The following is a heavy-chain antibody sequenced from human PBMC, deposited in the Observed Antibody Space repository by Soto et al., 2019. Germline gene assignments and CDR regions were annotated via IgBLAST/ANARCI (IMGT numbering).Heavy chain of an antibody. V-gene: IGHV3-30-3*01. Sequence: QVQLVESGGGVVQPGRSLRLSCAASGFTFSIYAMHWVRQTPGTGLECVAIMSYDGSNKYYADSVKGRFTISRNNSKNTLYLQMNSPRAEDTAVYYCARDQTGITTAGGGRIDYWGQGTLVTVSS. D-gene: IGHD6-13*01. J-gene: IGHJ4*02. CDR1: GFTFSIYA. CDR3: ARDQTGITTAGGGRIDY. CDR2: MSYDGSNK.